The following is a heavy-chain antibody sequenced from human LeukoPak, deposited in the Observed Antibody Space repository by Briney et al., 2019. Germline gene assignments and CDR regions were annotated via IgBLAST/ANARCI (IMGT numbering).Heavy chain of an antibody. CDR2: IRSKAYGGTT. CDR3: TRALSGWWDFDY. J-gene: IGHJ4*02. D-gene: IGHD6-19*01. CDR1: RFTFGNYA. Sequence: GGSLRLSCTASRFTFGNYAMSWFRQAPGKGLEWVGFIRSKAYGGTTEYAASVKGRFTISRDDSKTIAYLQMNSLKTEDTAVFYCTRALSGWWDFDYWGQGTLVTVSS. V-gene: IGHV3-49*03.